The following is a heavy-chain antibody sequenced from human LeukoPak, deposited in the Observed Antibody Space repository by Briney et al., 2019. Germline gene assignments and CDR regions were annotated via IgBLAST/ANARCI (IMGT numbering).Heavy chain of an antibody. CDR2: FDPEDGET. CDR3: ATGGYQESNFDY. V-gene: IGHV1-24*01. J-gene: IGHJ4*02. D-gene: IGHD5-12*01. CDR1: GYTLTELS. Sequence: ASVKVSCEVSGYTLTELSMHWVRQAPGKGLEWMGGFDPEDGETIYAQKFQGRVTMTEDTSTDTAYMELSSLRSEDTAVYYCATGGYQESNFDYWGQGALVTVSS.